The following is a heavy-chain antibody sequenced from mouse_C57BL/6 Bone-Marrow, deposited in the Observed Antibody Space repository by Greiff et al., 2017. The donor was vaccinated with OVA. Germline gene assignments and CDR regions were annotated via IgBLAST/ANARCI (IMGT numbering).Heavy chain of an antibody. Sequence: EVKLVESGGGLVQSGRSLRLSCATSGFTFSDFYMEWVRQAPGKGLEWIAASRNKANDYTTEYSASVKGRFIVSRDTSQSILSLQMNALRAEDTASYYCARDAPQLGRFAYWGQGTLVTVSA. CDR1: GFTFSDFY. V-gene: IGHV7-1*01. CDR3: ARDAPQLGRFAY. D-gene: IGHD4-1*01. CDR2: SRNKANDYTT. J-gene: IGHJ3*01.